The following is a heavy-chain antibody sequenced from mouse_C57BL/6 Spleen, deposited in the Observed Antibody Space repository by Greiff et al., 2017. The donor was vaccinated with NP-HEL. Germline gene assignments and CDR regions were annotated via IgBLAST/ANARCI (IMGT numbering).Heavy chain of an antibody. J-gene: IGHJ1*03. CDR2: ISYSGST. D-gene: IGHD1-1*01. CDR3: ARITTVVATDWYFDV. V-gene: IGHV3-8*01. Sequence: EVQLKQSGPGLAKPSQTLSLTCSVTGYSITSDYWNWIRKFPGNKLEYMGYISYSGSTYYNPSLKSRISITRDTSKNQYYLQLNSVTTEDTATYYCARITTVVATDWYFDVWGTGTTVTVSS. CDR1: GYSITSDY.